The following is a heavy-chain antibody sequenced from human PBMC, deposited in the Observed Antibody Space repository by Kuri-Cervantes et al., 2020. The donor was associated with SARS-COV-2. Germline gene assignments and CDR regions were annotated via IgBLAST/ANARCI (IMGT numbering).Heavy chain of an antibody. CDR1: GGSISSYY. D-gene: IGHD5-18*01. CDR3: ARATAMVYYYYYYYMDV. CDR2: FYTRGST. J-gene: IGHJ6*03. V-gene: IGHV4-4*07. Sequence: SETLSLTCTVSGGSISSYYWSWIRQPAGKGLEWIGRFYTRGSTNYNPSLKSRVTMSVDTSKNQFSLKLSSVTAADTAVYYCARATAMVYYYYYYYMDVWGKGTTVTVSS.